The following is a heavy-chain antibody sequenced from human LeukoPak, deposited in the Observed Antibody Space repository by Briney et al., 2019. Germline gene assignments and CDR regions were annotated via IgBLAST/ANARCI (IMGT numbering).Heavy chain of an antibody. V-gene: IGHV3-30*02. Sequence: GGSLRLSCAASGFTFSNYGMHWVRLAPGKGLEWGAHISFDGSQKYYADSVKGRFTISRDNSKSTVYLQMNSLRVEDAAVYYCSKDLTSDFGGDLDPWGQGTLVTVSS. D-gene: IGHD3-10*01. CDR2: ISFDGSQK. CDR1: GFTFSNYG. J-gene: IGHJ5*02. CDR3: SKDLTSDFGGDLDP.